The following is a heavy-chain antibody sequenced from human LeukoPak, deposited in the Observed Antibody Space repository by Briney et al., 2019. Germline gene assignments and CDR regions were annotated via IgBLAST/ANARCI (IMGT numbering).Heavy chain of an antibody. Sequence: PGGSLRLSCAASGFTFSSYAMHWVRQAPGKGLEWEAVISYDGSNKYYADSVKGRFTISRDNSKNTLYLQMNSLRAEDTAVYYCAREGILWFGELIYGMDVWGKGTTVTVSS. J-gene: IGHJ6*04. V-gene: IGHV3-30*04. CDR2: ISYDGSNK. CDR1: GFTFSSYA. CDR3: AREGILWFGELIYGMDV. D-gene: IGHD3-10*01.